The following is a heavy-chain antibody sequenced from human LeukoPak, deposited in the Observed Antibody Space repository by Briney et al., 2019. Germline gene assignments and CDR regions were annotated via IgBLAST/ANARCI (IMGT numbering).Heavy chain of an antibody. CDR3: AKVNSYDSSGSFPLVY. J-gene: IGHJ4*02. Sequence: GGSLRLSCAASGFTFTTYGMNWVRQAPGKGLEWVSGVTPSGDPTYYADSVKGRFIISRDNSKNTMYLQMNSLRAEDTGVYYCAKVNSYDSSGSFPLVYWGQGTLVTVSS. V-gene: IGHV3-23*01. CDR2: VTPSGDPT. D-gene: IGHD3-22*01. CDR1: GFTFTTYG.